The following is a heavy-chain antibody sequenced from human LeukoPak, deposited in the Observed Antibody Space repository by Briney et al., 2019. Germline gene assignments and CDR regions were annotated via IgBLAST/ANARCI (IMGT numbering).Heavy chain of an antibody. CDR3: ARGGYSSSWLLDN. CDR1: GFIFNDYV. Sequence: GGSLRLSCAASGFIFNDYVIHWVRQAPGKGLEWVAVTSYGETNEHYADSAKGRFTISRDNSKNTLYLQMNSLRADDTAIYYCARGGYSSSWLLDNWGQGTLVIVSS. V-gene: IGHV3-30-3*01. D-gene: IGHD6-13*01. CDR2: TSYGETNE. J-gene: IGHJ4*02.